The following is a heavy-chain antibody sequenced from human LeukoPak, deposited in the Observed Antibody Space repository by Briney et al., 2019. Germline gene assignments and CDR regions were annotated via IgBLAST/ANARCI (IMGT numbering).Heavy chain of an antibody. CDR2: INPNSGGT. CDR1: GYTFTSYG. Sequence: ASVKVSCKASGYTFTSYGISWVRQAPGQGLEWMGWINPNSGGTNYAQKFQGRVTMTRDTSISTAYMELSRLRSDDTAVYYCARGPKGPYCGGDCYSDWFDPWGQGTLVTVSS. J-gene: IGHJ5*02. CDR3: ARGPKGPYCGGDCYSDWFDP. D-gene: IGHD2-21*02. V-gene: IGHV1-2*02.